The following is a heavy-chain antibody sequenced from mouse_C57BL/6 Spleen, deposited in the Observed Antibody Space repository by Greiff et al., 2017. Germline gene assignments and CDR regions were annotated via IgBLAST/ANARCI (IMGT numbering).Heavy chain of an antibody. D-gene: IGHD1-1*01. Sequence: VQGVESGPGLVQPSQSLSITCTVSGFSFTSYGVHWVRQSPGKGLEWLGVIWSGGSTDYNAAFISRLSISKDNSKSQVFFKMNSLQADDTAIYYCARNYYGSSYGYFDVWGTGTTVTVSS. CDR3: ARNYYGSSYGYFDV. J-gene: IGHJ1*03. CDR1: GFSFTSYG. V-gene: IGHV2-2*01. CDR2: IWSGGST.